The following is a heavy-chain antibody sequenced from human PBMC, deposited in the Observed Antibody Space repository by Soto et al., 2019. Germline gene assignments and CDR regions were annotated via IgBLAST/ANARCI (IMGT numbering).Heavy chain of an antibody. CDR2: IIPSLNMA. V-gene: IGHV1-69*02. CDR3: ATGLVPRFFES. CDR1: GDTFTSYT. Sequence: QVQLVQSGAEVRKPGSSVRVSCRTSGDTFTSYTINWVRQAPGQGLEWMGRIIPSLNMANYAQKFQGSVTFTAYKSTSTAYMDLSSLRSEDTAVYFCATGLVPRFFESWGQGTPVTVSS. J-gene: IGHJ4*02. D-gene: IGHD6-6*01.